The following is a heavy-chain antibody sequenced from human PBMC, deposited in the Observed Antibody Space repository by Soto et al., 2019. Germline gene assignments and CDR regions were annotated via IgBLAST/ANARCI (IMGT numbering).Heavy chain of an antibody. Sequence: GETLKISCKSSGYIFIDYWIGWVRQMPGKGLEWMGIVYPRDSDTRYSPSFQGQVTISADRSTGTAFLQWRSLKASDTALYYCARPPLPGYSIHFNSWGQGTLVTVSS. CDR1: GYIFIDYW. CDR3: ARPPLPGYSIHFNS. D-gene: IGHD2-15*01. J-gene: IGHJ4*02. CDR2: VYPRDSDT. V-gene: IGHV5-51*01.